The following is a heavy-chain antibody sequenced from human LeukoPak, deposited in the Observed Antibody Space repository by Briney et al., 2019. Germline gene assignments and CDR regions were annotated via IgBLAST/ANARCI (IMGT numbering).Heavy chain of an antibody. J-gene: IGHJ5*01. CDR3: ARLVWLGESPGSWFDS. CDR2: IHYSGST. Sequence: PSETLSLTCSVSGGSITSHFWSWIRQPPGKGLVWIGYIHYSGSTNYNPSLKSRVTISPDTSKNQLFLKLNSVTAADTAVYYCARLVWLGESPGSWFDSWGQGTLVTVSS. V-gene: IGHV4-59*11. D-gene: IGHD3-10*01. CDR1: GGSITSHF.